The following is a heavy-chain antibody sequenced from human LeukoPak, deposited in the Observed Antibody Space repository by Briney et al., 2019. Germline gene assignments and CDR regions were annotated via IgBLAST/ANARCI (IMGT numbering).Heavy chain of an antibody. CDR3: ARSTSDIAARPIDY. CDR2: IYSGGTT. J-gene: IGHJ4*02. CDR1: GFSVSNNY. Sequence: PGGSLRLSCAASGFSVSNNYMGWVRQAPGKGLEWVSVIYSGGTTYHSDSVKGRFTISRDNSKNTLYLQMNSPRSADTAVYYCARSTSDIAARPIDYWGQGSLVTVSS. D-gene: IGHD6-6*01. V-gene: IGHV3-53*01.